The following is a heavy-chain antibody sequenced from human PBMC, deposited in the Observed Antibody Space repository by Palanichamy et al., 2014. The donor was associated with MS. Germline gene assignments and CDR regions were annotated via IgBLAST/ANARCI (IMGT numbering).Heavy chain of an antibody. CDR2: IYNGVKT. Sequence: QLQPQESGPGLVKPSETLSLTCSVSGFSVSSHYWSWIRQPPGKGLEWIGYIYNGVKTYSHPSLKTRVTISVDTSKNEFSLKLTSVTAADTAVYFCARPGSFGSLWGQGTLVAVSS. J-gene: IGHJ4*02. V-gene: IGHV4-59*04. CDR3: ARPGSFGSL. CDR1: GFSVSSHY. D-gene: IGHD3-10*01.